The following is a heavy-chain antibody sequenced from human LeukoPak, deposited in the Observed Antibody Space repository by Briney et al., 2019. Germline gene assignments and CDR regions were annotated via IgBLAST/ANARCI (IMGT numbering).Heavy chain of an antibody. CDR1: GGSISSSNW. CDR3: AREHPVRYCSSTSCYRIDY. V-gene: IGHV4-4*02. Sequence: SGTLSLTCAVSGGSISSSNWWSWVRQPPGKGLEWIGEIYHSGSTNYNPSLKSRVTVSVDKSKNQFSLKLSSVTAADTAVYYCAREHPVRYCSSTSCYRIDYWGQGTLVTVSS. CDR2: IYHSGST. D-gene: IGHD2-2*01. J-gene: IGHJ4*02.